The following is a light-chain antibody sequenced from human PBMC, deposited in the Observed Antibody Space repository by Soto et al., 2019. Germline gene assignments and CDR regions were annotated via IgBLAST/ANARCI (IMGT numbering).Light chain of an antibody. CDR1: QSVSSSY. Sequence: EIVLTQSPGTLSLSPGERATLSCRASQSVSSSYLAWYQQKPGQAPRLLIYGASSRATGIPDRFSGSGSGTDFTLTITRLEPEDFAVFYCQQYGTSEIILGQGTRLEIK. V-gene: IGKV3-20*01. J-gene: IGKJ5*01. CDR2: GAS. CDR3: QQYGTSEII.